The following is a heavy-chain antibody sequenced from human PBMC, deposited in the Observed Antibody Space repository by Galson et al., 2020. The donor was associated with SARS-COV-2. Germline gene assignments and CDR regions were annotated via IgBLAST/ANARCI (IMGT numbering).Heavy chain of an antibody. CDR1: GGSISSGGHY. CDR3: SRDAVVPLGYGSGSYAIDI. J-gene: IGHJ3*02. CDR2: SYYSGST. V-gene: IGHV4-31*03. Sequence: ASETLSLTCTVSGGSISSGGHYWSWIRQHPGKGLEWIGYSYYSGSTYYNPSLKSRVTISVDTSKNQFSLKLSSVTAADTAVYYGSRDAVVPLGYGSGSYAIDIWGQGTMVTVSS. D-gene: IGHD3-10*01.